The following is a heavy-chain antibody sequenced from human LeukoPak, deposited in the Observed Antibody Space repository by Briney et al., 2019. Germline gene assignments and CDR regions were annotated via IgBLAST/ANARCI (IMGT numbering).Heavy chain of an antibody. CDR3: ARDRGYCSGGSCYVEFGLDY. CDR2: ISYDGSNK. Sequence: GRSLRLSCAASGFTFSSYAMHWVRQAPGKGLEWVTVISYDGSNKYYADSVKGRFTISRDNSKNTLYLQMNSLRAEDTAVYYCARDRGYCSGGSCYVEFGLDYWGQGTLVTVSS. J-gene: IGHJ4*02. D-gene: IGHD2-15*01. CDR1: GFTFSSYA. V-gene: IGHV3-30-3*01.